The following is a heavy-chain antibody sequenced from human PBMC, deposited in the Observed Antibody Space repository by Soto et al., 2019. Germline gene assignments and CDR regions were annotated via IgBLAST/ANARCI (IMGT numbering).Heavy chain of an antibody. CDR1: GYTFTNLG. Sequence: QVQLVQSGAEVKKPGASVKVSCKASGYTFTNLGIHWVRQAPGQGLAWMGGISAYNGNTNSPQNFQGRVTMTTNTSTITAYMELRRLRSVDTAVYYCARGGTAIDYWGQGALVTVSS. V-gene: IGHV1-18*01. J-gene: IGHJ4*02. CDR2: ISAYNGNT. CDR3: ARGGTAIDY. D-gene: IGHD2-21*02.